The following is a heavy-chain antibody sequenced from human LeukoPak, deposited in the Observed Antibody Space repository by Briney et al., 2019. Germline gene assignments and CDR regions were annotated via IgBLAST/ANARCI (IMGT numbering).Heavy chain of an antibody. CDR3: ARHFRKDYPDSGSSQYFHYIDV. Sequence: SETLSLTCAVSGGSMSDHYWSWIRQTPGTTLEWIGYIYATGNTNYNLSLKGRVTISLDTSKNHFSLRLSSVTAADTALYYCARHFRKDYPDSGSSQYFHYIDVWGKGTTVTVSS. V-gene: IGHV4-4*09. J-gene: IGHJ6*03. CDR2: IYATGNT. D-gene: IGHD3-10*01. CDR1: GGSMSDHY.